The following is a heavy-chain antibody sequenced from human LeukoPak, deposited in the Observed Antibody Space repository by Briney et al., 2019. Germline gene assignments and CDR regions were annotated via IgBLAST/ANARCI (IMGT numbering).Heavy chain of an antibody. CDR1: GGSITSFY. D-gene: IGHD5-12*01. CDR3: AGDGRATGPFDY. CDR2: IYTRGIT. V-gene: IGHV4-4*07. Sequence: SETLSLTCTVSGGSITSFYWSWIRQPAGKGLEWIGRIYTRGITNYNPSLKSRVTISVDTSKNQFSLNLTSVTAADTAVYFCAGDGRATGPFDYWGQGALVTISS. J-gene: IGHJ4*02.